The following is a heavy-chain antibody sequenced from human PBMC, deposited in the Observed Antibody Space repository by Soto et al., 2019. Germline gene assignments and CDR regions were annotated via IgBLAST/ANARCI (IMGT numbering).Heavy chain of an antibody. V-gene: IGHV4-61*01. J-gene: IGHJ3*02. CDR2: IYYSGST. D-gene: IGHD6-6*01. CDR1: GGSVSSGSYY. CDR3: ARASSSDAFDI. Sequence: QVQLQESGPGLVKPSETLSLTCTVSGGSVSSGSYYWSWIRQPPGKGLEWIGYIYYSGSTNYNPSLKCRVTISVDTSKNQFSLKLSSVTAADTAVYYCARASSSDAFDIWGQGTMVTVSS.